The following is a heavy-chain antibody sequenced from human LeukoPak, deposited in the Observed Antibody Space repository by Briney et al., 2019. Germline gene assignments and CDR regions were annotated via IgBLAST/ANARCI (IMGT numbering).Heavy chain of an antibody. J-gene: IGHJ4*02. V-gene: IGHV4-34*01. Sequence: SETLSLTCAVYGGSFSGYYWSWIRQPPGKGLEWIGEINHSGSTNYNPSLKSRVTISVDTSKNQFSLKLSSVTAADTAVYYCARGTSRVRTMVRGVWGQGTLVTVSS. CDR3: ARGTSRVRTMVRGV. CDR2: INHSGST. D-gene: IGHD3-10*01. CDR1: GGSFSGYY.